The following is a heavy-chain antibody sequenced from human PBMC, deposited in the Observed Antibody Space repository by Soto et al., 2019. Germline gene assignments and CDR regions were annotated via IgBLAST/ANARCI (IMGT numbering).Heavy chain of an antibody. D-gene: IGHD6-19*01. CDR3: TADLRAEAHKRFDP. Sequence: GGSLRLSCAASEFTFTKARMNWVRQAPGKGLEWVARIKSKADGETTYYAAPVKGRFTISRDDSKNTMYLQMNSLKTEDTAVYYCTADLRAEAHKRFDPWGHGSLVTDPS. J-gene: IGHJ5*02. V-gene: IGHV3-15*01. CDR2: IKSKADGETT. CDR1: EFTFTKAR.